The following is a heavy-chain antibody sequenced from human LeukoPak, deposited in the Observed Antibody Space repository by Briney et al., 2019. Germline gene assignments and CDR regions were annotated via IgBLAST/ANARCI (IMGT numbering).Heavy chain of an antibody. J-gene: IGHJ6*02. CDR2: ISAYSGNT. Sequence: ASVKVSCKASGYTFTSYGISWVRQAPGQGLEWMGWISAYSGNTNYAQKLQGRVTMTTDTSTGTAYMELRSLRSDDTAVYYCAKGPYSGYDSFYYYGMDVWGQGTTVTVSS. V-gene: IGHV1-18*01. CDR3: AKGPYSGYDSFYYYGMDV. D-gene: IGHD5-12*01. CDR1: GYTFTSYG.